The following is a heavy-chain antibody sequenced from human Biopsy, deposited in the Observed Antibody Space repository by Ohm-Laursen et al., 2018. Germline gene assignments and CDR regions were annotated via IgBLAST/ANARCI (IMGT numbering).Heavy chain of an antibody. D-gene: IGHD6-19*01. V-gene: IGHV4-61*01. CDR2: IYDRGSTA. J-gene: IGHJ4*02. Sequence: GTLSLTCTVSGDSVSSGSFYWTRIPQPPGQGLEYIGYIYDRGSTANYNPSLESRVTMSVDMPKNQFSLKLSSVTAADTAIYYCARGMRSSGWPYFDSWGQGTLVTVSS. CDR3: ARGMRSSGWPYFDS. CDR1: GDSVSSGSFY.